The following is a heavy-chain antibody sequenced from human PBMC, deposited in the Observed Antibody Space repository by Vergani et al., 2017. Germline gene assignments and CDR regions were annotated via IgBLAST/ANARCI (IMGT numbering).Heavy chain of an antibody. D-gene: IGHD4-11*01. CDR2: IYPGDSDT. Sequence: EVQLVQSGAEVKKPGESLKISCKGSGYSFTSYWIGWVRQMPGKGLEWMGIIYPGDSDTRYSPSFQGQVTISADKSISTAYLQWSSLKASDTAMYYCARKIDWQVSKTSRSRHNWFDPWGQGTLVTVSS. CDR3: ARKIDWQVSKTSRSRHNWFDP. CDR1: GYSFTSYW. V-gene: IGHV5-51*03. J-gene: IGHJ5*02.